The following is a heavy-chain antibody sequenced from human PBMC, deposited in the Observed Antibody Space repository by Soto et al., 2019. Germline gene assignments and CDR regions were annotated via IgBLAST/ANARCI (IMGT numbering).Heavy chain of an antibody. D-gene: IGHD2-8*01. CDR3: AKDFSYARTKPDAFDI. CDR2: ISGSGGST. V-gene: IGHV3-23*01. CDR1: GFTFSSYA. J-gene: IGHJ3*02. Sequence: GGSLRLSCAASGFTFSSYAMSWVRQAPGKGLEWVSAISGSGGSTYYADSVKGRITISRDNSKNTLYLQMNSLRAEDTAVYYCAKDFSYARTKPDAFDIWGQGTMVTVSS.